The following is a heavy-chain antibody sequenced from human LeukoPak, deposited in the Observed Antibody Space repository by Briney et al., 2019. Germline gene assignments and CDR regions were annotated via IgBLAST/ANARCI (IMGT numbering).Heavy chain of an antibody. CDR3: ARDRAALQDWVEFDP. CDR2: IRDSGEA. CDR1: GFRVSDYY. J-gene: IGHJ5*02. V-gene: IGHV3-66*03. D-gene: IGHD3/OR15-3a*01. Sequence: QPGGSLRLSRAVSGFRVSDYYMSWVRQAPGKGLEWVGLIRDSGEAFYADFVRGRFAISRDESENTLYLQMNSLRVEDTAVYFCARDRAALQDWVEFDPWGQGTPVIVSS.